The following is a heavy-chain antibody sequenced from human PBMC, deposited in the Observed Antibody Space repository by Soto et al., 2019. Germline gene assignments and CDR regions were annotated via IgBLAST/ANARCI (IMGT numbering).Heavy chain of an antibody. CDR1: GGTFGSYA. J-gene: IGHJ6*02. V-gene: IGHV1-69*06. CDR2: IIPIFGTA. D-gene: IGHD6-6*01. Sequence: ASVKVSCKASGGTFGSYAISWVRQAPGQGLEWMGGIIPIFGTANYAQKFQGRVTITADKSTSTAYMELSSLRSEDTAVYYCARLGIAARDYYYYYGMDVWGQGTTVTVSS. CDR3: ARLGIAARDYYYYYGMDV.